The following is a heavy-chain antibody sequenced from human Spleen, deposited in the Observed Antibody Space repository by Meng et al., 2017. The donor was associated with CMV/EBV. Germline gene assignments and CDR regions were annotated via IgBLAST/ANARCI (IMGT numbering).Heavy chain of an antibody. J-gene: IGHJ4*02. V-gene: IGHV1-2*02. Sequence: ASVKVSCKASGYTFTSYGISWVRQAPGQGLEWMGWINPNSGGTNYAQKFQGRVTMTRDTSISTAYMELSRLRSDDTAVYYCARAPRKFIGALDYWGQGTLVTVSS. CDR2: INPNSGGT. CDR1: GYTFTSYG. CDR3: ARAPRKFIGALDY. D-gene: IGHD5-12*01.